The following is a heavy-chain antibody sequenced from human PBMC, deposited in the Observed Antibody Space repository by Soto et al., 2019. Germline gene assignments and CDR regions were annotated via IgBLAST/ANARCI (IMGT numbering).Heavy chain of an antibody. CDR2: IGGSGGTT. Sequence: EVELLESGGGLVQPGGSLRLSCAASGLTFRSYAMSWVRQAPGKGLEWVSSIGGSGGTTKYANSVKGRFTISRDNSKNTRYLQINSLSAEDTAIYYCAKSTTGWYNFDYWGQGTLVTVSS. CDR1: GLTFRSYA. V-gene: IGHV3-23*01. J-gene: IGHJ4*02. CDR3: AKSTTGWYNFDY. D-gene: IGHD6-19*01.